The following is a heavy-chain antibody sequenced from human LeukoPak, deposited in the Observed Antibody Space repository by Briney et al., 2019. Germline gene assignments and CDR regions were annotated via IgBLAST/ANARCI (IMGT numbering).Heavy chain of an antibody. CDR2: MNPNSGNT. CDR1: GYTFTSYD. Sequence: ASVKVSCKASGYTFTSYDINWVRQATGQGLEWMGWMNPNSGNTGYAQKFQGRVTMTRNTSISTAYMGLSSLRSEDTAVYYCARGGYDGYYYYGMDVWGQGTTVTVSS. CDR3: ARGGYDGYYYYGMDV. J-gene: IGHJ6*02. V-gene: IGHV1-8*01. D-gene: IGHD5-12*01.